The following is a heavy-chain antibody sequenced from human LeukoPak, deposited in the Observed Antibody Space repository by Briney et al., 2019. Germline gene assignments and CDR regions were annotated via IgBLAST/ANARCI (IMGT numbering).Heavy chain of an antibody. D-gene: IGHD3-9*01. CDR2: IDPSDSYT. J-gene: IGHJ3*02. CDR3: ARHENIFSTFDM. CDR1: GYSFTSYW. V-gene: IGHV5-10-1*01. Sequence: GESLKISCKGSGYSFTSYWITWVRQMPGKSLEWMGRIDPSDSYTNYSPSFQGHVTISADKSISTAYLQWSSLKASDTAIYYCARHENIFSTFDMWGQGTMVTVSS.